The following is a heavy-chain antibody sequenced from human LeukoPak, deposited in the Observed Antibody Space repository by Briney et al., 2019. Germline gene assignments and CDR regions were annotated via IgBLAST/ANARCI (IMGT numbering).Heavy chain of an antibody. Sequence: SETLSLTCTVSGYSISSGYYWGWIRQPPGKGLEWIGSIYHSRSTYYNPSLKSRITISVDTSKNQFSLKMSSVTAADTAFYYCARDGGGYSSSWYNWFDPWGQGTLVTVSS. J-gene: IGHJ5*02. CDR1: GYSISSGYY. CDR2: IYHSRST. CDR3: ARDGGGYSSSWYNWFDP. D-gene: IGHD6-13*01. V-gene: IGHV4-38-2*02.